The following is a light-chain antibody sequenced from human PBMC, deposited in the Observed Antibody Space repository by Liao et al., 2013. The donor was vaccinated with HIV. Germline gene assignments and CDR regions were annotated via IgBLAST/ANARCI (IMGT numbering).Light chain of an antibody. Sequence: SYELTQPPSVSVSPGQTASITCSGHKLGDEYASWYQQKPGQAPVLVIYQDTKRPSGIPERFSASNSGNTATLTISGTQAMDEADYYCQAWDSNTAFFGTGTKVTVL. J-gene: IGLJ1*01. CDR3: QAWDSNTAF. CDR2: QDT. CDR1: KLGDEY. V-gene: IGLV3-1*01.